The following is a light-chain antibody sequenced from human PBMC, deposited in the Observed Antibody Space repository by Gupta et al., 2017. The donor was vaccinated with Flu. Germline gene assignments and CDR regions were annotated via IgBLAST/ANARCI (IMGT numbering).Light chain of an antibody. CDR2: GAS. J-gene: IGKJ4*01. CDR3: QQYSIWPPLT. Sequence: ETVMTQSPATLSVFPGERVTLFCRASQSVSSNLAWYQQKPGQARRLLIYGASTRATDIPARFSGSGSGTEFTLTITSLQSEDFAVYYCQQYSIWPPLTFGGGSKVVVK. V-gene: IGKV3-15*01. CDR1: QSVSSN.